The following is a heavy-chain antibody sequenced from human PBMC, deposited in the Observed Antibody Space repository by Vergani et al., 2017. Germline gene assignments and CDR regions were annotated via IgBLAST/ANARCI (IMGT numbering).Heavy chain of an antibody. Sequence: QVQMVQSGPEVKKPESSVRVSCKASGDTFTTSTIAWVRQAPGQGFEWMGRIIPIINIANYAQKFEGRVTITADKSTITAYMELTSLTSEDTAIYFCARDNQLDTYEFFDSWGQGILITVSS. J-gene: IGHJ4*02. CDR1: GDTFTTST. V-gene: IGHV1-69*08. CDR2: IIPIINIA. D-gene: IGHD5-18*01. CDR3: ARDNQLDTYEFFDS.